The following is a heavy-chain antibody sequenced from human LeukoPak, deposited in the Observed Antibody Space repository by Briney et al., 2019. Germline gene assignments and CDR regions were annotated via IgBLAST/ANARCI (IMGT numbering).Heavy chain of an antibody. V-gene: IGHV3-30*03. Sequence: PGGSLRLSCVASGFTFSNYGMHWVRQAPGKGLEWVAVISYDGSNKYYADSVKGRYSISRDNSKNTLYLQMNRLMAEDTAVDYCAGRSYYDILGYFDYWGQGTLVTVSS. CDR2: ISYDGSNK. CDR3: AGRSYYDILGYFDY. D-gene: IGHD3-9*01. CDR1: GFTFSNYG. J-gene: IGHJ4*02.